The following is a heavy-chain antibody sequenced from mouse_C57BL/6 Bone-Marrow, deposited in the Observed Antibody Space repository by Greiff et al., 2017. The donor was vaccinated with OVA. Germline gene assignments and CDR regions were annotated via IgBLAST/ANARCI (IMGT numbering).Heavy chain of an antibody. V-gene: IGHV5-4*03. CDR2: ISAGGSYT. CDR3: ASLFAY. CDR1: GFTFSSYA. Sequence: DVMLVESGGGLVKPGGSLKLSCAASGFTFSSYAMSWVRQTPEKRLEWVATISAGGSYTYYPDNVKGRCTISRDNAKNNLYLQMSHLKSEDTAMYYCASLFAYWGQGTLVTVSA. J-gene: IGHJ3*01.